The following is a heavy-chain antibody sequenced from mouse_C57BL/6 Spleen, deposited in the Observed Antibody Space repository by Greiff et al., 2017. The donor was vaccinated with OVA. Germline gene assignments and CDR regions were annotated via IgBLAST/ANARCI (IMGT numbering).Heavy chain of an antibody. CDR2: IYPGDGDT. V-gene: IGHV1-80*01. CDR1: GYAFSSSW. D-gene: IGHD6-2*01. Sequence: VQLQQSGAELVKPGASVKISCKASGYAFSSSWMNWVKQRPGKGLEWIGQIYPGDGDTNYNGKFKGKATLTADKSSSTAYMQLNSLTSEDSAVYFCARVRVVSKAMDYWGQGTTVTVSS. CDR3: ARVRVVSKAMDY. J-gene: IGHJ4*01.